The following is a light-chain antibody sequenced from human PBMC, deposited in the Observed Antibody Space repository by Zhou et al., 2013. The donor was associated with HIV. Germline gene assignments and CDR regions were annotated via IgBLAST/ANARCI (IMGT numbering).Light chain of an antibody. V-gene: IGKV2-30*02. CDR2: KVS. Sequence: DVVMTQSPLSLPVTLGQPASISCRSSQSLVHSDGNTYLNWFQQRPGQSPRRLIYKVSNRDSGVPDRFSGSGSGTDFTLKISRVEAEDVGIYYCMQGTHWWWTFGQGTKVEIK. J-gene: IGKJ1*01. CDR3: MQGTHWWWT. CDR1: QSLVHSDGNTY.